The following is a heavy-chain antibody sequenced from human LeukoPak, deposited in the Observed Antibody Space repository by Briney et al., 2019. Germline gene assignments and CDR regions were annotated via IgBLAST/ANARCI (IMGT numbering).Heavy chain of an antibody. CDR1: GYTFTRYD. J-gene: IGHJ4*02. CDR3: ARVDGSPDY. CDR2: VNTKSGNT. Sequence: ASVKVSCKASGYTFTRYDINWVRQATGQGLEWLGWVNTKSGNTGSAQNFQGRVTITRDTSINTAYMKLSSLRSEDTAIYYCARVDGSPDYWGQGTLVTVSS. D-gene: IGHD2-15*01. V-gene: IGHV1-8*03.